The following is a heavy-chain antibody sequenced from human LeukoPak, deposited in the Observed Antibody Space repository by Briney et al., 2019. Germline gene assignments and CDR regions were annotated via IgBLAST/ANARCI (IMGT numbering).Heavy chain of an antibody. J-gene: IGHJ4*02. CDR3: TRNGDY. CDR1: GFSFGDYT. Sequence: PGRSLRLSCTTSGFSFGDYTMSWVRQAPGKGLEWVSFINTRANGGRTEYAASVKGRFTISRDDSKRIAHLQMNSLKTEDTAMYYCTRNGDYWGQGTLVTVSS. CDR2: INTRANGGRT. V-gene: IGHV3-49*04.